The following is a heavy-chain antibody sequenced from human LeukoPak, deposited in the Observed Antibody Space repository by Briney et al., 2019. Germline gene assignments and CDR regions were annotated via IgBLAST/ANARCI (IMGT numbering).Heavy chain of an antibody. CDR2: INHSGST. D-gene: IGHD3-9*01. V-gene: IGHV4-34*01. CDR3: ARAQNYDILTGDYYYGMDV. Sequence: PSETLSLTCAVYGGSFSGYYWSWIRQPPGKGLEWIGEINHSGSTNYNPSLKSRVTISVDTSKNQFSLKLSSVTAADTAVYYCARAQNYDILTGDYYYGMDVWGQGTTVTVSS. J-gene: IGHJ6*02. CDR1: GGSFSGYY.